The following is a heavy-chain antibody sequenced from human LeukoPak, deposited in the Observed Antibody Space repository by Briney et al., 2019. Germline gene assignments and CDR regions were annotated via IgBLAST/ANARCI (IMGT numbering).Heavy chain of an antibody. CDR2: ISNYYSGRT. Sequence: SETLSLTCTVSDGSSNSRGYYWAWIRQPPGKGREWIGSISNYYSGRTYYDTSLKSRDALTVEASMNQSSLKLNSVTAADTAVYYCARDGRYLVLLSPGDDFHSHKDVWGHGATVTISS. V-gene: IGHV4-39*07. CDR1: DGSSNSRGYY. D-gene: IGHD2/OR15-2a*01. CDR3: ARDGRYLVLLSPGDDFHSHKDV. J-gene: IGHJ6*01.